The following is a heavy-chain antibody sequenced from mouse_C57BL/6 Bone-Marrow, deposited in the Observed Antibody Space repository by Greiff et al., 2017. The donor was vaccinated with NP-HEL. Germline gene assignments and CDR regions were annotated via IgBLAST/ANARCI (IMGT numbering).Heavy chain of an antibody. Sequence: EVTLLASLGCLLPPGGSLTLSCAASGIDFSRYWMSWVRRAPGKGLEWIGEINPDSSTINYAPSLKDKFIISRDNAKNTLYLQMSKVRSEDTALYYCARGGGSSLLFAYWGQGTLVTVSA. J-gene: IGHJ3*01. CDR1: GIDFSRYW. CDR2: INPDSSTI. CDR3: ARGGGSSLLFAY. V-gene: IGHV4-1*01. D-gene: IGHD1-1*01.